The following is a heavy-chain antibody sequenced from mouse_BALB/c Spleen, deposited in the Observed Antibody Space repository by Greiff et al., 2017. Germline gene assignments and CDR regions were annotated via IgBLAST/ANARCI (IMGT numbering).Heavy chain of an antibody. CDR3: AREFITTAEYAMDY. Sequence: EVKLMESGPGLVKPSQSLSLTCTVTGYSITSDYAWNWIRQFPGNKLEWMGYISYSGSTSYNPSLKSRISITRDTSKNQFFLQLNSVTTEDTATYYCAREFITTAEYAMDYWGQGTSVTVSS. D-gene: IGHD1-2*01. V-gene: IGHV3-2*02. CDR1: GYSITSDYA. J-gene: IGHJ4*01. CDR2: ISYSGST.